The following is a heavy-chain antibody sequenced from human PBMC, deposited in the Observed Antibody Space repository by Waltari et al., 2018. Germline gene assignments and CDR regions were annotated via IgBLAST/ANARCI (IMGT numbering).Heavy chain of an antibody. J-gene: IGHJ4*02. CDR1: VGHFRTYA. CDR3: ARLEAAAAYFDY. V-gene: IGHV1-69*13. D-gene: IGHD6-13*01. CDR2: IIPIFGTA. Sequence: QGQLVQYGAEVKTPGSSVTVPCTASVGHFRTYAISWVRQAPGQGLEWMGGIIPIFGTANYAQKFQGRVTITADESTSTAYMELSSLRSEDTAVYYCARLEAAAAYFDYWGQGTLVTVSS.